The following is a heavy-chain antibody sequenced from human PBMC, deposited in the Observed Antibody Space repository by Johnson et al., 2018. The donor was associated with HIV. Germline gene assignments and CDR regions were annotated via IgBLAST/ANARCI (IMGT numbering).Heavy chain of an antibody. D-gene: IGHD3-22*01. Sequence: VQLVESGGGLVKPGGSLRLSCAASGFTLSNAWMSWVRQAPGKGLEWVGRIKSKTDGGTTDYAAPVKGRFTISRDDSKNTLYLQMNSLRTEDTALYYCAKGLRRITMIVVAWGQGTMVTVSS. J-gene: IGHJ3*01. V-gene: IGHV3-15*05. CDR2: IKSKTDGGTT. CDR1: GFTLSNAW. CDR3: AKGLRRITMIVVA.